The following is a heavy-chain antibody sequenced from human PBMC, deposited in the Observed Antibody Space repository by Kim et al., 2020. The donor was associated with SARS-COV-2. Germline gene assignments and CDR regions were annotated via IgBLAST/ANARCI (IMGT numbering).Heavy chain of an antibody. CDR1: GFTFSSYA. CDR3: AKDPEMITFGGVIPKGLDY. CDR2: ISGSGGST. J-gene: IGHJ4*02. D-gene: IGHD3-16*02. Sequence: GGSLRLSCAASGFTFSSYAMSWVRQAPGKGLEWVSAISGSGGSTYYADSVKGRFTISRDNSKNTLYLQMNSLRAEDTAVYYCAKDPEMITFGGVIPKGLDYWGQGTLVTVSS. V-gene: IGHV3-23*01.